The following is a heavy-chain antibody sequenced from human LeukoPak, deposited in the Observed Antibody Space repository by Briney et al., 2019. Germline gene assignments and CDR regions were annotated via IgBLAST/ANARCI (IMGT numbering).Heavy chain of an antibody. CDR1: GFTFSSYA. CDR2: ISGSGGST. J-gene: IGHJ4*02. D-gene: IGHD1-26*01. V-gene: IGHV3-23*01. Sequence: PGGSLRLSCAASGFTFSSYAMSWVRQAPGKGLEWVSAISGSGGSTYYADSVKGRVTISRDNSKNTLYLQMNSLRAEDTAVYYCAKGGSGSYSGFDYWGQGTLVTASS. CDR3: AKGGSGSYSGFDY.